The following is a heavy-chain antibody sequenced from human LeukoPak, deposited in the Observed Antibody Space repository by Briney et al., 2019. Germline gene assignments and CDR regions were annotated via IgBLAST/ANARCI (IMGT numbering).Heavy chain of an antibody. CDR3: ARAVQLERLDREGDAFDI. V-gene: IGHV4-59*01. CDR1: GGSISSYF. CDR2: IYYSGST. J-gene: IGHJ3*02. D-gene: IGHD1-1*01. Sequence: SETLSLTCTVSGGSISSYFWSWIRQPPGKGLEWIGYIYYSGSTNYNPSLKSRVTISVDTSKNQFSLKLSSVTAADTAVYYCARAVQLERLDREGDAFDIRGQGTMVTVSS.